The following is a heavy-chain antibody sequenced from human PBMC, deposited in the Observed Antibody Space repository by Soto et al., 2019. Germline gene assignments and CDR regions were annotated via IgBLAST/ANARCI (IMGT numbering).Heavy chain of an antibody. D-gene: IGHD6-6*01. J-gene: IGHJ6*02. CDR3: ARPEYSSSSYGMDV. Sequence: PGGSLRLSCAASGFTFSSYGMHWVRQAPGKGLEWVADIWNNGSNKYYADSVKGRFTISRDNAKNTLYLQMNSLRDEDTAVYYCARPEYSSSSYGMDVWGQGTTVTVSS. V-gene: IGHV3-33*01. CDR1: GFTFSSYG. CDR2: IWNNGSNK.